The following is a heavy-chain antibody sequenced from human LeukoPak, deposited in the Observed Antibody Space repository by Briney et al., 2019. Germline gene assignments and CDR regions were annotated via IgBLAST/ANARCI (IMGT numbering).Heavy chain of an antibody. V-gene: IGHV4-34*01. CDR3: PSKVAGHWFDP. CDR1: GGSFSGYY. Sequence: PSETLSLTCAVSGGSFSGYYWSWLRQPPGKGLEWIGEINHSGSTNYNPSLKSRVTISVDTSKNQFSLKVSSVTAADTAVYYCPSKVAGHWFDPWGQGTLVTVSS. CDR2: INHSGST. D-gene: IGHD6-19*01. J-gene: IGHJ5*02.